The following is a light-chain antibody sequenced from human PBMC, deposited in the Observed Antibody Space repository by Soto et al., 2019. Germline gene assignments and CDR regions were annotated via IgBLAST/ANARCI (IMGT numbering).Light chain of an antibody. CDR3: QHFSNWPPGVT. Sequence: EIVITQSPATLCVSPGERASLSCRASQSISTNLAWYQQKPGQAPRLLIFGASTRAPDIPARFSGSGSGTEFTLTISGLQSEDFAVYYCQHFSNWPPGVTFGQGTKVDIK. CDR2: GAS. V-gene: IGKV3-15*01. J-gene: IGKJ1*01. CDR1: QSISTN.